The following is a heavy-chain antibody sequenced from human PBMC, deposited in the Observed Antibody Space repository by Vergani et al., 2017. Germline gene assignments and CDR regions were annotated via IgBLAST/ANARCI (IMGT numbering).Heavy chain of an antibody. Sequence: QVQLVQSGAEVKKPGASVKVSCKASGYTFTSYGISWVRQAPGQGLEWMGWMNPNSGNTGYAQKFQGRVTITRNTSISTAYMELSSLRSEDTAVYYCARPGGSGSYLVGDTDFDYWGQGTLVTVSS. CDR2: MNPNSGNT. D-gene: IGHD3-10*01. CDR3: ARPGGSGSYLVGDTDFDY. V-gene: IGHV1-8*03. CDR1: GYTFTSYG. J-gene: IGHJ4*02.